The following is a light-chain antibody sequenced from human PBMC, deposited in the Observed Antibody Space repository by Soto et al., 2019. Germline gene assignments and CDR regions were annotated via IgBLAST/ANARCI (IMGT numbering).Light chain of an antibody. V-gene: IGLV2-8*01. Sequence: QSALTQPPSASGSPGQSVTISCTGTSSDVGGYNYVSWYQQHPGKAPKLMIYEVSKRPSGVPYRFSGSKSGNTASLTVSGLQAEDEADYYCSSYAGSLYVFGTGTKVTVL. CDR2: EVS. CDR3: SSYAGSLYV. J-gene: IGLJ1*01. CDR1: SSDVGGYNY.